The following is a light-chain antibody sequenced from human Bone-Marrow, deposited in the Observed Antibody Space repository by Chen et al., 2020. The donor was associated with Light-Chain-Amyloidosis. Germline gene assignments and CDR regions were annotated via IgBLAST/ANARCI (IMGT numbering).Light chain of an antibody. CDR2: EVY. V-gene: IGLV2-14*01. CDR3: SSFTSSLTWV. J-gene: IGLJ3*02. Sequence: QSALTQPASVSGSPGQSITISCTGTNSDVGGYNYVSWYQQHPGKAPKLLIYEVYNRPSGVSHRFSGSKSGNTASLTISGLQTEDEADYYCSSFTSSLTWVFGGGTKVTVL. CDR1: NSDVGGYNY.